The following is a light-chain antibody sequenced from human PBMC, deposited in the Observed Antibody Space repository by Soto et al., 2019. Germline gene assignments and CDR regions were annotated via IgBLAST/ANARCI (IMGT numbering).Light chain of an antibody. CDR2: DSS. J-gene: IGKJ2*01. Sequence: DIQMTQSPSTLSGSVGDRVTITCRASQTISSWLAWYQQKPGKAPKLLIYDSSTLQPGVPSRFTGSGSGRKFTLTISGLQFGDFATYFCQQLSHYPYTFGQGTKLEV. CDR3: QQLSHYPYT. CDR1: QTISSW. V-gene: IGKV1-5*01.